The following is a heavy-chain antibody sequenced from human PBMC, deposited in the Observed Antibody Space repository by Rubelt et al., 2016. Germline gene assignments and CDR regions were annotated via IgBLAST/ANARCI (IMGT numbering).Heavy chain of an antibody. CDR3: ARDFPWFGEPQDYYYMDV. J-gene: IGHJ6*03. V-gene: IGHV4-34*01. D-gene: IGHD3-10*01. CDR2: IYYSGST. Sequence: QVQLQQWGAGLLKPSETLSLTCAVYGGSFSGYYWSWIRQHPGKGLEWIGYIYYSGSTYYNPSLKSRVTISVDPSKNQFSLKLSSVTAADTAVYYCARDFPWFGEPQDYYYMDVWGKGTTVTVSS. CDR1: GGSFSGYY.